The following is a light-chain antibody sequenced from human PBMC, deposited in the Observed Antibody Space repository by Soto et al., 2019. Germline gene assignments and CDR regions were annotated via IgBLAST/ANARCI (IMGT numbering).Light chain of an antibody. CDR2: GAS. J-gene: IGKJ1*01. CDR1: QSVSNNY. CDR3: QQYGSSGT. Sequence: GLTLSPGTLSLSTGERATLSCRASQSVSNNYLAWYQQKPGQAPRLLIYGASNRATGIPDRFSGSGSGTDFTLTISRLEPEDFAVYYCQQYGSSGTFGQGTKVDI. V-gene: IGKV3-20*01.